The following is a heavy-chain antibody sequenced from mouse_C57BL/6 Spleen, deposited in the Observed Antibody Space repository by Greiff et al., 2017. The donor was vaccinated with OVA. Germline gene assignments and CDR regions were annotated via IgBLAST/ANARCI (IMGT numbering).Heavy chain of an antibody. CDR3: ARGRELGPFAY. D-gene: IGHD4-1*01. CDR2: ISDGGSYT. CDR1: GFTFSSYA. J-gene: IGHJ3*01. V-gene: IGHV5-4*03. Sequence: DVKLVESGGGLVKPGGSLKLSCAASGFTFSSYAMSWVRQTPEKRLEWVATISDGGSYTYYPDNVKGRFTISRDNAKNNLYLQMSHLKSEDTAMYYCARGRELGPFAYWGQGTLVTVAA.